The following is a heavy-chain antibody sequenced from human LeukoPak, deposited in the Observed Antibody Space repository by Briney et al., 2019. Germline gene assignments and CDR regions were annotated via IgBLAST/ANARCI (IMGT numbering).Heavy chain of an antibody. V-gene: IGHV4-39*01. D-gene: IGHD3-9*01. CDR3: ARAVGSGILTGCYRGATFDY. J-gene: IGHJ4*02. CDR1: GISISSSNSY. CDR2: IYYTGNT. Sequence: SETLSLTCTVSGISISSSNSYWGWIRQPPGKGLEWIGSIYYTGNTYYNASLKSRVTISIDTSKNQISLRLTSVTAADTAMYYCARAVGSGILTGCYRGATFDYWGQGTLVTVSS.